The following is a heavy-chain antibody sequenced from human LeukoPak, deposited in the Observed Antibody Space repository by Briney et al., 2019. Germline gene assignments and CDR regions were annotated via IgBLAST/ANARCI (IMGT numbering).Heavy chain of an antibody. CDR2: IYYSGST. Sequence: SETLSLTCTVSGGSISSSSYSWGWIRQPPGKGLEWIGSIYYSGSTYYNPSLKSRVTISVDTSKNQFPLKLSSVTAADTAVYYCAREVPTEMWCSSTSCYLGAFDIWGQGTMVTVSS. CDR3: AREVPTEMWCSSTSCYLGAFDI. J-gene: IGHJ3*02. V-gene: IGHV4-39*06. CDR1: GGSISSSSYS. D-gene: IGHD2-2*01.